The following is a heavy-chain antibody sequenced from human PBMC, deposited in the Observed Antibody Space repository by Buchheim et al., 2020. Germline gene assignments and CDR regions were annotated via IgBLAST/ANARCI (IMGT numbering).Heavy chain of an antibody. V-gene: IGHV1-2*06. CDR1: GYTFTGFY. CDR3: ARALDVVALIWEDSYNSGMDV. CDR2: FNPSSGGP. J-gene: IGHJ6*02. D-gene: IGHD5-12*01. Sequence: QVQLVQSGAEVKESGASVKVSCKASGYTFTGFYLHWVRRAPGQGLDWMGRFNPSSGGPRYAQKFQGRATMPGDTSLTTASMELTSLTSADTAVYFCARALDVVALIWEDSYNSGMDVWGQGT.